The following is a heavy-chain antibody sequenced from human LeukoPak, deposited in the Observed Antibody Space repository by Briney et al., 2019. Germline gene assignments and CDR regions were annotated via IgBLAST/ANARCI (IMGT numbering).Heavy chain of an antibody. CDR3: ARVRGYSRDY. CDR1: GFTFSSYT. CDR2: ITSESAHI. J-gene: IGHJ4*02. D-gene: IGHD6-13*01. Sequence: GGSLRLSCAASGFTFSSYTMNWVRQAPGKGLDWVSSITSESAHIFYADSVKGRFTISRDNAKNSLYLQMSSLTAEDTAVYYCARVRGYSRDYWGQGTLVTVSS. V-gene: IGHV3-21*01.